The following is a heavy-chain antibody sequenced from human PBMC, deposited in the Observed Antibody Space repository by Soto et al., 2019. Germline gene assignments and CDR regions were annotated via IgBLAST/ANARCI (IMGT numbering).Heavy chain of an antibody. CDR3: ARDGRVGATPGYYFDY. D-gene: IGHD1-26*01. J-gene: IGHJ4*02. CDR2: ISYDGSNK. CDR1: GFTFSSYA. Sequence: GGSLRLSCAASGFTFSSYAMHWVRQAPGKGLEWVAVISYDGSNKYYADSVKGRFTISRDNSKNTLYLQMNSLRAEDTAVYYCARDGRVGATPGYYFDYWGQGTLVTVSS. V-gene: IGHV3-30-3*01.